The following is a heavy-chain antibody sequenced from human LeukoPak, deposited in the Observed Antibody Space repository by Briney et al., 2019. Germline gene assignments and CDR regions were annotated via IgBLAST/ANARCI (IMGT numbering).Heavy chain of an antibody. CDR3: ARVATVLYYYGMDV. CDR1: GYTFTGYY. Sequence: ASVKVSCKASGYTFTGYYMHWVRQAPGQGLEWMGWINPNSGGTNYAQKFQGRVTMTRDTSISTAYMELSRLRSDDTAVYYCARVATVLYYYGMDVWGQGTTVTVS. D-gene: IGHD5-12*01. J-gene: IGHJ6*02. V-gene: IGHV1-2*02. CDR2: INPNSGGT.